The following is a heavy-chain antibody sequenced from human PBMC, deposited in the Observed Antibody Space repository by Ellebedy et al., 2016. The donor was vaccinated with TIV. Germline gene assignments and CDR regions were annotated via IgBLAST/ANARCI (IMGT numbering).Heavy chain of an antibody. D-gene: IGHD5-24*01. Sequence: SVKVSXXASGGTFSSYAISWVRQAPGQGLEWMGGIIPIFGTANYAQKFQGRVTITADKSTSTAYMELSSLRSEDTAVYYCARRDSYYYYYGMDVWGQGTTVTVPS. V-gene: IGHV1-69*06. CDR1: GGTFSSYA. CDR2: IIPIFGTA. CDR3: ARRDSYYYYYGMDV. J-gene: IGHJ6*02.